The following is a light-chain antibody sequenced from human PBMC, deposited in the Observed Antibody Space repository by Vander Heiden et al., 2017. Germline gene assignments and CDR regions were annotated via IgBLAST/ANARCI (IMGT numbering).Light chain of an antibody. CDR3: QQSYSTPFT. Sequence: IQMPPSPSSLSASVGDRVTITCRASQSISSYLNWYQQKPGKAPKLLIYAASSLQSGVPSRFSGSGSGTDFTLTISSLQPEDFATYYCQQSYSTPFTFGPGTKVDIK. CDR1: QSISSY. CDR2: AAS. J-gene: IGKJ3*01. V-gene: IGKV1-39*01.